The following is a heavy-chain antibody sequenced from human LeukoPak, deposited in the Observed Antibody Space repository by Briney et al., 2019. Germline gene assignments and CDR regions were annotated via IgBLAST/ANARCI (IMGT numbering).Heavy chain of an antibody. D-gene: IGHD3-3*01. CDR2: IYYSGST. J-gene: IGHJ6*02. Sequence: SETLSLTCTVSGGSISSSSYYWGWIRQPPGKGLEWIGSIYYSGSTYYNPSLKSRVTISVDTSKNQFSLKLSSVTAADTAVYYCARQPITIFGVVYTYYGMDVWGQGTTVTVSS. V-gene: IGHV4-39*01. CDR3: ARQPITIFGVVYTYYGMDV. CDR1: GGSISSSSYY.